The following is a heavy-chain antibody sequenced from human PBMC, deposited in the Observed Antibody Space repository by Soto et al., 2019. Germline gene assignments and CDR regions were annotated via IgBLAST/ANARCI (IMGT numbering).Heavy chain of an antibody. J-gene: IGHJ6*02. Sequence: QVQLVESGGGVVQPGRSLRLSCAASGFTFSSYGMHWVRQAPGKGLEWVAVIWYDGSNKYYADSVKGRFTISRDNSKHTLFLQMNSPGAEDTAVYYWARDSYYYGSGSYVGMDVWGQGTTVTVSS. CDR1: GFTFSSYG. CDR3: ARDSYYYGSGSYVGMDV. D-gene: IGHD3-10*01. CDR2: IWYDGSNK. V-gene: IGHV3-33*01.